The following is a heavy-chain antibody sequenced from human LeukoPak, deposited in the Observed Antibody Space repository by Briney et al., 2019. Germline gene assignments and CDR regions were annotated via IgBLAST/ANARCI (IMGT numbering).Heavy chain of an antibody. D-gene: IGHD3-10*01. CDR1: GFTFSSYG. J-gene: IGHJ6*02. Sequence: GGSLRLSCAASGFTFSSYGMHWVRQAPGKGLEWVAFIRYDGSNKYYADSVKGRFTISRDNSKNTLYLQMTSLTAEDTAVYYCAKAEPVGSFSAYYYYGMDVWGQGTTVTVSS. V-gene: IGHV3-30*02. CDR3: AKAEPVGSFSAYYYYGMDV. CDR2: IRYDGSNK.